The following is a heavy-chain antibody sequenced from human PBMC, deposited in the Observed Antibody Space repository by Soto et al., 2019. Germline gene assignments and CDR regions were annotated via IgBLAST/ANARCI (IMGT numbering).Heavy chain of an antibody. J-gene: IGHJ4*02. Sequence: QVQLQESGPGLVKPSQTLSLTCTVSGGSISSGGYYWSWIRQHPGKGLEWIGYIYYSGSTYYNPYLKSRVTISVDTSKTQFSLKLSSVTAADTAVYYCAREARGVTTAVGYWGQGTLVTVSS. CDR2: IYYSGST. V-gene: IGHV4-31*03. CDR3: AREARGVTTAVGY. CDR1: GGSISSGGYY. D-gene: IGHD4-17*01.